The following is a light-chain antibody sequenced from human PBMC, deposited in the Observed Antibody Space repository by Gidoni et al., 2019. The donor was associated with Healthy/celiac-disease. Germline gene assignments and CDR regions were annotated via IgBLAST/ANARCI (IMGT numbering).Light chain of an antibody. Sequence: QSVLTQPPSASGTPGQRVTISCSGSISNIGSNHVNWYQQLPGTAPKLLIYSNNQRPSGVPDRFSGSKSGTSASLAISGLQSEDEADYYCAAWDDSLNVVFGGGTKLTVL. V-gene: IGLV1-44*01. CDR1: ISNIGSNH. J-gene: IGLJ2*01. CDR3: AAWDDSLNVV. CDR2: SNN.